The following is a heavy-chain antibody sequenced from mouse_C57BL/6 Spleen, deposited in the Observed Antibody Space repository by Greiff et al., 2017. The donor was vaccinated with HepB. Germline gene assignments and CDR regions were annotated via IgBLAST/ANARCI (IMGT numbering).Heavy chain of an antibody. J-gene: IGHJ4*01. CDR2: ISSGSSTI. CDR3: ATLYYGSSVYAMDY. D-gene: IGHD1-1*01. Sequence: EVQLVESGGGLVKPGGSLKLSCAASGFTFSDYGMHWVRQAPEKGLEWVAYISSGSSTIYYADTVKGRFTIARDNAKNTLFLQRTRRRSEDTAMYYCATLYYGSSVYAMDYWGQGTSVTVSS. V-gene: IGHV5-17*01. CDR1: GFTFSDYG.